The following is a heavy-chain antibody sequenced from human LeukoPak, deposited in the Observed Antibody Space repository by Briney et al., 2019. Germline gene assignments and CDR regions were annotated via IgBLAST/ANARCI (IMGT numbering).Heavy chain of an antibody. J-gene: IGHJ4*02. Sequence: SETLSLTCAVYGGSLSGFSWSWIRQPPGKGLEWIGELNHGGSTNYSPSLKSRVTISVDTSKNQFSLKLSSVTAADSAFYYCARVPGRPAAVFDYWGQGTLVTVSS. CDR2: LNHGGST. CDR3: ARVPGRPAAVFDY. CDR1: GGSLSGFS. V-gene: IGHV4-34*01. D-gene: IGHD2-2*01.